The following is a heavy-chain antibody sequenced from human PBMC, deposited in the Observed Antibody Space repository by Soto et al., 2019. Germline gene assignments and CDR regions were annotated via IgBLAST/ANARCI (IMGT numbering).Heavy chain of an antibody. CDR3: ARGGYYYDSSGYHSSKFDY. Sequence: GGAPGLSRAAPGFPFSDYYMSWVRPAPGEGGGRVSYISSSSSYTNYADSVKGRFTISRDNAKNSLYLQMNSLRAEDTAVYYCARGGYYYDSSGYHSSKFDYWGQGTLVTVSS. D-gene: IGHD3-22*01. CDR1: GFPFSDYY. J-gene: IGHJ4*02. V-gene: IGHV3-11*05. CDR2: ISSSSSYT.